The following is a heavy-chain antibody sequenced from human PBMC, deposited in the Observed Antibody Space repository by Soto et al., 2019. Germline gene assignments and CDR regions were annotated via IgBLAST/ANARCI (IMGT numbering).Heavy chain of an antibody. D-gene: IGHD2-2*01. CDR2: LTWNSGRV. Sequence: EVQLVESGGALVQPGRSLRLSCAASGFTFHDYAMHWVRQAPGKGLEWVSGLTWNSGRVGYADSVKGRFTISRDNAKNSLYLQMNSLRAEDTALYYCATLGTIDTGGMDVWGQGTTVTVSS. J-gene: IGHJ6*02. CDR3: ATLGTIDTGGMDV. CDR1: GFTFHDYA. V-gene: IGHV3-9*01.